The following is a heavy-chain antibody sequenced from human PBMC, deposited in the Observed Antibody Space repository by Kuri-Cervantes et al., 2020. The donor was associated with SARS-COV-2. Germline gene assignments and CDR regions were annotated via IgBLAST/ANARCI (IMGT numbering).Heavy chain of an antibody. V-gene: IGHV3-23*01. D-gene: IGHD1-26*01. CDR1: GFTSSNAW. J-gene: IGHJ3*02. CDR3: AKDKWELLFQPLDAFDI. CDR2: ISGSGGST. Sequence: LSLTCAASGFTSSNAWMSWVRQAPGKGLEWVSAISGSGGSTYYADSVKGRFTISRDNSKNTLYLQMNSLRAEDTAVYYCAKDKWELLFQPLDAFDIWGQGTMVTVSS.